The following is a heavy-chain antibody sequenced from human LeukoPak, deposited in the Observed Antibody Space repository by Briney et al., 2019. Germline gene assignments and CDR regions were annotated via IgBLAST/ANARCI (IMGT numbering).Heavy chain of an antibody. CDR1: GFTFSNYW. Sequence: PGGSLRLSCAASGFTFSNYWMHWVRQAPGKGLVWVSRINSDGSYTTYADCVRGRFTVSRDNAKNTLYLQMNSLRAEDTAVYYCATGGGYYGSSWGQGTLVTVSS. J-gene: IGHJ4*02. D-gene: IGHD3-10*01. CDR3: ATGGGYYGSS. CDR2: INSDGSYT. V-gene: IGHV3-74*01.